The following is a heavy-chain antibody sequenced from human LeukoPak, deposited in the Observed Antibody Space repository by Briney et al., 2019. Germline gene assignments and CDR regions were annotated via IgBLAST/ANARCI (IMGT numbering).Heavy chain of an antibody. J-gene: IGHJ4*02. CDR2: ISGSGGST. V-gene: IGHV3-23*01. Sequence: GGSLRLSCEASGFSFSSYALSWVRQAPGRGLEWVSAISGSGGSTYYADFVKGRFTISRDNSQNTLFLQMSSLRADDTATYYCAKHYGSGTYYNYFTYCGRGTLVSVSS. CDR3: AKHYGSGTYYNYFTY. CDR1: GFSFSSYA. D-gene: IGHD3-10*01.